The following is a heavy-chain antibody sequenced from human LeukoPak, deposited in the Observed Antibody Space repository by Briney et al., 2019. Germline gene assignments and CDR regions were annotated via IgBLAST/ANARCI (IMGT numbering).Heavy chain of an antibody. CDR3: AKDPIFSGSYGVFDY. CDR1: GYTFSSCA. D-gene: IGHD1-26*01. CDR2: IIDSGNSI. J-gene: IGHJ4*02. V-gene: IGHV3-23*01. Sequence: GGSLRLSCAASGYTFSSCAMSWVRQAPGKGLEWVSTIIDSGNSIYYADSAEGRFTISRDNSKNTLYLQMNSLRAGDTAVYYCAKDPIFSGSYGVFDYWGLGTLVTVSS.